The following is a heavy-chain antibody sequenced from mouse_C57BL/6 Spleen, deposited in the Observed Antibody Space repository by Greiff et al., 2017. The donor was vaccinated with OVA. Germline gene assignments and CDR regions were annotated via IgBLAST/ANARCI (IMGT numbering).Heavy chain of an antibody. CDR1: GYAFSSSW. D-gene: IGHD2-1*01. J-gene: IGHJ1*03. CDR3: ARRRDYYGNYEGYFDV. Sequence: VQLKESGPELVKPGASVKISCKASGYAFSSSWMNWVKQRPGKGLEWIGRIYPGDGDTNYNGKFKGKATLTADKSSSTAYMQLSSLTSEDSAVYFCARRRDYYGNYEGYFDVWGTGTTVTVSS. V-gene: IGHV1-82*01. CDR2: IYPGDGDT.